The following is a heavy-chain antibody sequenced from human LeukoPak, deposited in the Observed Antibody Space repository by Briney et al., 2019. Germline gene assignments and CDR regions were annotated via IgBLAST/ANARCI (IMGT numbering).Heavy chain of an antibody. Sequence: SETLSLTCAVYGGSFSGYYWSWIRQPPGKGLEWIGEINHSGSTNYDPSLKSRVTISVDTSKNQFSLKLSSVTAADTAVYYCAKLGKDILTGYNAFDIWGQGTMVTVSS. CDR3: AKLGKDILTGYNAFDI. CDR2: INHSGST. D-gene: IGHD3-9*01. J-gene: IGHJ3*02. V-gene: IGHV4-34*01. CDR1: GGSFSGYY.